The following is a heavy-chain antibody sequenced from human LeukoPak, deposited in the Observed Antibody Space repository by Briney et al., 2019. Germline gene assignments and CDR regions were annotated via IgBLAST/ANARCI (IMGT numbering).Heavy chain of an antibody. D-gene: IGHD2-15*01. CDR3: ASLSTRSGGSCSYSRRERHCDY. J-gene: IGHJ4*02. Sequence: GGSLRLSCAASGFTFSSYRMHWVRQAPGKGLVGVSSISSGSSYIYYADSVKGRFTISRANAKNFMYVQMNSLSAEDTALFSCASLSTRSGGSCSYSRRERHCDYWGQGTLVTVSS. CDR2: ISSGSSYI. CDR1: GFTFSSYR. V-gene: IGHV3-21*01.